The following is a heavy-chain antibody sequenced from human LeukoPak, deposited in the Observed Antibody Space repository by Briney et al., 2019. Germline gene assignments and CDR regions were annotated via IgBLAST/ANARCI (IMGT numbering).Heavy chain of an antibody. Sequence: SSETLSLTCTVSGGSISSGDYYWSWIRQPPGKGLEWIGYIYYSGSTYYNPSLKSRVTISVDTSKNQFSLKLSSVTAADTAVYYCARDAYCGGDCYSDPYWYFDLWGRGTLVTVSS. CDR1: GGSISSGDYY. V-gene: IGHV4-30-4*01. D-gene: IGHD2-21*02. CDR3: ARDAYCGGDCYSDPYWYFDL. CDR2: IYYSGST. J-gene: IGHJ2*01.